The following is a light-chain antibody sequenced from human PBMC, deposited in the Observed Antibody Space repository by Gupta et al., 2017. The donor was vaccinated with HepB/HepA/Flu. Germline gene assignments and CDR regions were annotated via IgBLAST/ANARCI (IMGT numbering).Light chain of an antibody. J-gene: IGKJ1*01. CDR3: QQYGSPPRT. CDR2: GVS. CDR1: RSINSNF. V-gene: IGKV3-20*01. Sequence: EIVLTQSPGTLSLSPGERATLSCRASRSINSNFLAWYQQKPGQAPSLLIYGVSTRATGIPDRFSGSGSGTDFTLIISRLEPEDCAVYYCQQYGSPPRTFGQGAKGEIK.